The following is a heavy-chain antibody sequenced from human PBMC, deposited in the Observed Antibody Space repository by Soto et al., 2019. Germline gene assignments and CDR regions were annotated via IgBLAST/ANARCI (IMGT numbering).Heavy chain of an antibody. CDR3: AKDFLHADGDYGGNSGFDI. V-gene: IGHV3-9*01. D-gene: IGHD4-17*01. CDR1: GFTFDDYA. CDR2: ISWNSGSI. J-gene: IGHJ3*02. Sequence: EVQLVESGGGLVQPGRSLRLSCAASGFTFDDYAMHWVRQAPGKGLEWVSGISWNSGSIGYADSVKGRFTISRDNAKNSLYLQMNSLSTEDTALYYCAKDFLHADGDYGGNSGFDIWGRGTMVTVSS.